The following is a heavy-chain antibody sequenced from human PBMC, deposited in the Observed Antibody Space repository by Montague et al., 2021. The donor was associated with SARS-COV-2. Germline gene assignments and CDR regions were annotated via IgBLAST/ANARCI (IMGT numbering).Heavy chain of an antibody. J-gene: IGHJ5*02. V-gene: IGHV4-59*08. CDR2: IYYGGST. CDR3: ARLRRPDGYSYWFGP. Sequence: SETLSLTCTVSGGSIRSYYWSWIRQPPGKGLEWIGYIYYGGSTNYSPSFKGRVIMSVDTSNNQFSLRLTSVTAADTAVYYCARLRRPDGYSYWFGPWGQGTLVTVSS. D-gene: IGHD5-24*01. CDR1: GGSIRSYY.